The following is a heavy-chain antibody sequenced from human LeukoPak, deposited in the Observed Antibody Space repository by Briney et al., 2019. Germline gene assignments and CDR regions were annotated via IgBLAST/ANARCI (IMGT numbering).Heavy chain of an antibody. CDR2: IYYSGST. D-gene: IGHD3-10*01. CDR3: ASTITMVRGVIINWFDP. V-gene: IGHV4-59*08. CDR1: GGSISSYY. J-gene: IGHJ5*02. Sequence: SETLSLTCTVSGGSISSYYWSWIRQPPGKGLEWIGYIYYSGSTNYNPSLKSRVTISVDTSKNQFSLKLSSVTAADTAVYYCASTITMVRGVIINWFDPWGQGTLVTVSS.